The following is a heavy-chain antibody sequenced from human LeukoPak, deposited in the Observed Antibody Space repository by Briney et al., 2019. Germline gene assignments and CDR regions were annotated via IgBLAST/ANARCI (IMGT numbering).Heavy chain of an antibody. CDR3: ARLRVVWDLDDAFDI. D-gene: IGHD1-26*01. V-gene: IGHV3-20*04. J-gene: IGHJ3*02. CDR2: INCTGSST. Sequence: GGSLRLSCAASGFTFYDYAMHWVRQAPGKGLEWGSGINCTGSSTAYSVSVKFPFTISRYNAKTSLYLQMNSLRAEDTALYYCARLRVVWDLDDAFDIWGQGTMVIVSS. CDR1: GFTFYDYA.